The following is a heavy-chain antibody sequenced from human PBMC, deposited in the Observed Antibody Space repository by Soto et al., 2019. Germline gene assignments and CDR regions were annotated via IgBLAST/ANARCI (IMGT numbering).Heavy chain of an antibody. V-gene: IGHV1-8*01. J-gene: IGHJ6*02. D-gene: IGHD3-10*01. CDR1: GYTFTSYD. Sequence: ASVKVSCKASGYTFTSYDINCVRQATGQGLEWMGWMNPNSGNTGYAQKFQGRVTMTRNTSIGTAYMELSSLRSEDTAVYYCARGGSLSYYYYYYGMDVWGQGTTVTVSS. CDR3: ARGGSLSYYYYYYGMDV. CDR2: MNPNSGNT.